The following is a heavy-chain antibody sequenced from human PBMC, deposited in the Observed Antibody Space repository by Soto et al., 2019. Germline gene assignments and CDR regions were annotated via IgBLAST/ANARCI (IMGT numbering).Heavy chain of an antibody. D-gene: IGHD3-22*01. CDR2: IDPSDSQT. CDR1: GYSFAGYW. CDR3: ARQIYDSDTGPNFQYYFDS. J-gene: IGHJ4*02. V-gene: IGHV5-10-1*01. Sequence: RESLKISCKGSGYSFAGYWITWVRQKPGKGLEWMGRIDPSDSQTYYSPSFRGHVTTSVTKSITTVFLQWSSLRASDTAMYYCARQIYDSDTGPNFQYYFDSWGQGTPVTVSS.